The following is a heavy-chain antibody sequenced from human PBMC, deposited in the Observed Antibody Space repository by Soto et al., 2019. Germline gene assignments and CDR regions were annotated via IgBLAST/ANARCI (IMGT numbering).Heavy chain of an antibody. V-gene: IGHV1-69*13. CDR1: GGTFSSYA. D-gene: IGHD6-13*01. J-gene: IGHJ6*02. CDR3: ARVRVSGYYYYGMDV. Sequence: ASVKVSCKASGGTFSSYAISWVRQAPGQGLEWMGGIIPIFGTANYAQKFQGRVTITADESTSTAYMELSSLRSEDTAVYYCARVRVSGYYYYGMDVWGQGTTVTVSS. CDR2: IIPIFGTA.